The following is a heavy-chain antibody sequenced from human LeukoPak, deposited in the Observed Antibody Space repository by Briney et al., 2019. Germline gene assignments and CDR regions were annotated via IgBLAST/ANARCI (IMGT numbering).Heavy chain of an antibody. J-gene: IGHJ6*02. CDR3: ARDREYSGSNSYGMDV. D-gene: IGHD1-26*01. V-gene: IGHV1-46*01. Sequence: ASVTVSFTASGDTFTSYYMHWVRQAPGQGREWMGIINPSGGSTSYAQKFQGRGTMTRDTSTSTAYMELSSLRAEDTAVYYCARDREYSGSNSYGMDVWGQGTTVTVSS. CDR2: INPSGGST. CDR1: GDTFTSYY.